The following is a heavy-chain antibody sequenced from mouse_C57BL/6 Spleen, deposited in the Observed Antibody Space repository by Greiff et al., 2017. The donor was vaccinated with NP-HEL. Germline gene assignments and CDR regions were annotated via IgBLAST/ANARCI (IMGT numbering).Heavy chain of an antibody. CDR3: ARGDDGYPYYALDY. CDR2: IHPNSGST. Sequence: QVQLQQPGAELVKPGASVKLSCKASGYTFTSYWMHWVKQRPGQGLEWIGMIHPNSGSTNYNEKFKSKATLTVDKSSSTAYMQLSSLTSEDSAVYYYARGDDGYPYYALDYWGQGTSVTVSS. J-gene: IGHJ4*01. V-gene: IGHV1-64*01. CDR1: GYTFTSYW. D-gene: IGHD2-3*01.